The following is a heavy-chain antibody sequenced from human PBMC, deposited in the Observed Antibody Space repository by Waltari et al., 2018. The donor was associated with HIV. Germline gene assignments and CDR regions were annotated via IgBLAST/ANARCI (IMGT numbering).Heavy chain of an antibody. CDR3: TKSVGDSARGWFDP. CDR2: IRGKPNSYAT. Sequence: EVQLVESGGGLVQPGGSLQLSCAAPGFSFSGSAMHWVRQASGKGLEWVGRIRGKPNSYATAYAESLKGRFTISRDDSKNTAYLQMNSLKTEDTAVYYCTKSVGDSARGWFDPWGQGTLVTVSS. J-gene: IGHJ5*02. D-gene: IGHD4-17*01. CDR1: GFSFSGSA. V-gene: IGHV3-73*01.